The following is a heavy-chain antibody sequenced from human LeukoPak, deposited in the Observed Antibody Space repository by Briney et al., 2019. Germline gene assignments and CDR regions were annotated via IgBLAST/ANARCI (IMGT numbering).Heavy chain of an antibody. V-gene: IGHV3-30*18. Sequence: GGSLRLSCAASGFTVSSNYMSWVRQAPGKGLEWVAVISYDGSNKYYADSVKGRFTISRDNSKNTLYLQMNSLRAEDTAVYYCVKGGYYYDSSAFDYWGQGTLVTVSS. CDR3: VKGGYYYDSSAFDY. D-gene: IGHD3-22*01. CDR1: GFTVSSNY. J-gene: IGHJ4*02. CDR2: ISYDGSNK.